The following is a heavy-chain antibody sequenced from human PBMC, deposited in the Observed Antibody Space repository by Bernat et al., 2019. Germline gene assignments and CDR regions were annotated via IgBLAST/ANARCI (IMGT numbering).Heavy chain of an antibody. Sequence: QVQLVQSGAEVKKPGASVKVSCKVSGYTLTELSMHWVRQAPGKGLEWMGGFDPEDGETIYAQKFQGRVTMTEDTSTDTAYMELSSLRSEDTAVYYCATRLGLSYYDRSGYPSSGFDYWGQGTMVTVSS. V-gene: IGHV1-24*01. CDR3: ATRLGLSYYDRSGYPSSGFDY. D-gene: IGHD3-22*01. CDR2: FDPEDGET. J-gene: IGHJ4*02. CDR1: GYTLTELS.